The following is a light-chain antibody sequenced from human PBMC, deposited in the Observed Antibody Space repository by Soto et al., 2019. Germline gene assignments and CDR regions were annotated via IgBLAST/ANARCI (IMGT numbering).Light chain of an antibody. J-gene: IGKJ2*01. CDR2: AAS. Sequence: DIQITQSPSSLSASVGDRVTITCRASETISTDLNWYQQKPGKAPKVLIYAASSLQSGVPSRFSGSGSGTDFTLTISSLQPEDFAVYYCQQNYNTPPFTFGQGTKVDIK. CDR1: ETISTD. V-gene: IGKV1-39*01. CDR3: QQNYNTPPFT.